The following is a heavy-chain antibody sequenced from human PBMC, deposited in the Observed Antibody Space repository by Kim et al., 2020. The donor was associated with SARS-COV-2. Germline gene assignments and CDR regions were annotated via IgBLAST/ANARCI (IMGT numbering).Heavy chain of an antibody. Sequence: GGSLRLSCAASGFTFNTNWMNWVRQTPGKGLVWVSRINSDGSSTTYADSVNGRFTISTDNAKKTLYLQMNSLRAEDTAVYYCARGYHWFDPWGQGTLVTVSS. D-gene: IGHD6-13*01. V-gene: IGHV3-74*01. CDR3: ARGYHWFDP. CDR2: INSDGSST. CDR1: GFTFNTNW. J-gene: IGHJ5*02.